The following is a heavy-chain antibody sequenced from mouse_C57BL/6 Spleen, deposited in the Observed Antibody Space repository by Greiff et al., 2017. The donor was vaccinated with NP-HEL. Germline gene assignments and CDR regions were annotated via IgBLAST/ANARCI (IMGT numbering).Heavy chain of an antibody. CDR1: GVSLTSYG. CDR2: IWSGGST. Sequence: QVQLKESGPGLGQKERCRGSTGAGAGVSLTSYGVHWVRQSPGKGLEWLGVIWSGGSTDYNAAFISRLSISKDNSKSQVFFKMNSLQADDTAIYYCARKGDDYDYYYAMDYWGQGTSVTVSS. J-gene: IGHJ4*01. V-gene: IGHV2-2*01. CDR3: ARKGDDYDYYYAMDY. D-gene: IGHD2-4*01.